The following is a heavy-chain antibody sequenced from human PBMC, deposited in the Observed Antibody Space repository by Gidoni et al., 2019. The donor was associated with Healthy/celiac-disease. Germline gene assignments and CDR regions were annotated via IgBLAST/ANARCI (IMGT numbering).Heavy chain of an antibody. CDR1: GATFSSYA. CDR3: ARGGPNAQTRYYFDY. Sequence: QVQLVQSGAEVKTPGSSVKVSCNASGATFSSYAISWVRQAPGQGLEWIGGIIPIFGTANYAQKVQGRVTINADESTSTAYMELSSLRSEDTAVYYCARGGPNAQTRYYFDYWGQGTLVTVSS. CDR2: IIPIFGTA. V-gene: IGHV1-69*01. J-gene: IGHJ4*02. D-gene: IGHD2-8*01.